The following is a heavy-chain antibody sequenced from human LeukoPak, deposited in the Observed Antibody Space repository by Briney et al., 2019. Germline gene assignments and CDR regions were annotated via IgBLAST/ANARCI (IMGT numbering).Heavy chain of an antibody. CDR1: GGSISSYY. J-gene: IGHJ4*02. CDR2: IYYSGST. CDR3: ARHHNFDY. V-gene: IGHV4-59*08. D-gene: IGHD5-24*01. Sequence: SETLSLTCTVSGGSISSYYWSRIRQPPGKGLEWIGYIYYSGSTNYNPSLKSRVTISVDTSKNQFSLKLSSVTAADTAVYYCARHHNFDYWGQGTLVTVSS.